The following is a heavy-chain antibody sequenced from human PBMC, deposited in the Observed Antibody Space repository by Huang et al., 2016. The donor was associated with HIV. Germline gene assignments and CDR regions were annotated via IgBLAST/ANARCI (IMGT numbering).Heavy chain of an antibody. V-gene: IGHV3-30-3*01. Sequence: QVQLVESGGGVVQPGRSLRLSCAASGFPFNNHAVHWVRQAPGKGLDWVAGISNDGSKNYYADSVKGRFTISRDSSKSTLFLHMTSLRTEDTAVYYCARAKDTWDAYDIWGQGTMVIVSS. D-gene: IGHD5-18*01. CDR3: ARAKDTWDAYDI. CDR1: GFPFNNHA. CDR2: ISNDGSKN. J-gene: IGHJ3*02.